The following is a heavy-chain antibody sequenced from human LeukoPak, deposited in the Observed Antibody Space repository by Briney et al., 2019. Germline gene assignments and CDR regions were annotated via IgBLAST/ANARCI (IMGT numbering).Heavy chain of an antibody. D-gene: IGHD5-12*01. CDR1: GFTFSSYW. V-gene: IGHV3-74*01. CDR2: INSDGSST. Sequence: PGGSLRLSCAASGFTFSSYWMHWVRQAPGKGLVWVSRINSDGSSTSYADSVKGRFTISRDNAKNTLYLQMNSLRAEDTAVYYCARGGIVATTWTRYYFDYWGQGTLVTVSS. J-gene: IGHJ4*02. CDR3: ARGGIVATTWTRYYFDY.